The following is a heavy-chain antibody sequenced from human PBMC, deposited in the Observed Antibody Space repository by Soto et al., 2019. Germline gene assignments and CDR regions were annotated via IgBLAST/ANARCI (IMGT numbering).Heavy chain of an antibody. J-gene: IGHJ5*02. CDR3: ARDRHNNFFDP. CDR1: GGSLSSYY. Sequence: ETLSLTCTVSGGSLSSYYWSWIRRPPGMGLEWIASISYSGTTNYNSSLKSRVTISIDTSKNQFSLKFNSVTAADTAIYYCARDRHNNFFDPWGQGTLVTVSS. V-gene: IGHV4-59*12. CDR2: ISYSGTT. D-gene: IGHD6-6*01.